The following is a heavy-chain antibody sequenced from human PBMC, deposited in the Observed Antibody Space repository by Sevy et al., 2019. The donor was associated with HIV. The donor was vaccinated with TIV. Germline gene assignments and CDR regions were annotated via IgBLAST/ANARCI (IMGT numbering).Heavy chain of an antibody. D-gene: IGHD1-1*01. CDR1: GFTFNMYG. J-gene: IGHJ3*02. CDR2: IWYDGSIK. V-gene: IGHV3-33*08. CDR3: ASEHNWDDAFDI. Sequence: GGYLRLSCAASGFTFNMYGMHWVRQAPGKGLEWVGQIWYDGSIKKYADSVKGRFTISRDSSKSTLYLQMNSLRGEDTAVYFCASEHNWDDAFDIWGQGTMVTVSS.